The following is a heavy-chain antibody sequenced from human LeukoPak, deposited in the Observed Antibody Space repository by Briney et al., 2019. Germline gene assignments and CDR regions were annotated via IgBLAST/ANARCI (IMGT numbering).Heavy chain of an antibody. J-gene: IGHJ4*02. Sequence: PGGSLRLSCAASGFTFSSYEMNWVRQAPGKGLEWISYISSSGSTMYYADSVKGRFTISRDNAKNSLYLQMNTLRAEDTAIYYCASSSGYALDYSGQGTLVTVSS. CDR1: GFTFSSYE. CDR3: ASSSGYALDY. V-gene: IGHV3-48*03. CDR2: ISSSGSTM. D-gene: IGHD6-13*01.